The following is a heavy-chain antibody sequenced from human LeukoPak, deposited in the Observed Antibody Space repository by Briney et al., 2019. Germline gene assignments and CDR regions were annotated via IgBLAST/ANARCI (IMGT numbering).Heavy chain of an antibody. J-gene: IGHJ6*02. D-gene: IGHD3-3*01. CDR2: ISSSSGYI. V-gene: IGHV3-21*01. CDR3: ARDTDGFESGYGYYYYHGMDV. CDR1: GITISTYS. Sequence: GRSLRLSCAASGITISTYSMNWVRQAPGKGLEWVSSISSSSGYIYYEDSVKGRFTISRDNAKNSLYLQMNSLRAEDTAVYYCARDTDGFESGYGYYYYHGMDVWGQGTTVTVSS.